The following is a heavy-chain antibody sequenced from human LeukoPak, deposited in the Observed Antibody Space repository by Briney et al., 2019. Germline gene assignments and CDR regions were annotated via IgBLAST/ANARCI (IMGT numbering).Heavy chain of an antibody. CDR3: AREPSYSDSYFDS. CDR2: IYSSGTT. Sequence: KPSETLSPTCTVSGASISRYYWNWIRQPAGKGLDWIGRIYSSGTTDYNPSLKSRVTISVDTAKNQFSLKLTSVTAADTAVYYCAREPSYSDSYFDSWGQGTLVTVSS. CDR1: GASISRYY. J-gene: IGHJ4*02. V-gene: IGHV4-4*07. D-gene: IGHD6-13*01.